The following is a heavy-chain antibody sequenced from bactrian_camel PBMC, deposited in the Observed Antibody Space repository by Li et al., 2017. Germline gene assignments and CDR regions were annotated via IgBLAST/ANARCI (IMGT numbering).Heavy chain of an antibody. CDR1: GFTVSQYS. V-gene: IGHV3S42*01. Sequence: VQMVESGGGLVQPGGSLRLSCAASGFTVSQYSMNWVRQAPGKEREGIAAIDSDGPTSYAESVKGRFTISRDKGKNTLYLQMNSLKPEDTAMYYCVAGFWLTWELSAGTASIEYWGQGTQVTVS. CDR3: VAGFWLTWELSAGTASIEY. D-gene: IGHD6*01. CDR2: IDSDGPT. J-gene: IGHJ4*01.